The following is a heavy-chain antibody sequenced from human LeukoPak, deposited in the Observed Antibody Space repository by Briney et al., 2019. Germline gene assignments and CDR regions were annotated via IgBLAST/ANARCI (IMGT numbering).Heavy chain of an antibody. CDR3: ARGPPYSSGWYDNWFDP. CDR1: GYTFTSYD. CDR2: MNPNSGNT. Sequence: ASVKVSCKASGYTFTSYDINWVRQATGQGLEWMGWMNPNSGNTSYAQKFQGRVTMTRNTSISTAYMELSSLRSEDTAVYYCARGPPYSSGWYDNWFDPWGQGTLVTVSS. V-gene: IGHV1-8*01. J-gene: IGHJ5*02. D-gene: IGHD6-19*01.